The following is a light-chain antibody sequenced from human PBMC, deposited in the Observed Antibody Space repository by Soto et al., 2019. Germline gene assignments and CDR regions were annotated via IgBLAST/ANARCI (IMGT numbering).Light chain of an antibody. CDR2: SNN. CDR3: AAWDDSLNGHVV. J-gene: IGLJ2*01. V-gene: IGLV1-44*01. CDR1: NSNIGKNT. Sequence: QSVLTQPPSASGTPGQRLSISCSGSNSNIGKNTVNWYQQLPRTAPKLLIYSNNQRPSGVPDRFSGSKSGTSASLAISGLQSEDEDDYYCAAWDDSLNGHVVFGGGTKLTVL.